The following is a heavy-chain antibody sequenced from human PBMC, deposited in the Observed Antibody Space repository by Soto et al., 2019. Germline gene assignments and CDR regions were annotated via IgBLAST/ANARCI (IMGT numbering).Heavy chain of an antibody. Sequence: EVQLVESGGDLVQRGGSLRLSCVASGFTFSVYSMNWVRQAPGKGLEWFSYITSDTKTIKYADSVKGRFTISRDNAKNPVYLQRNSMRDEDTAVYYCSRSVDGHFDCWGQGTVVTVSS. J-gene: IGHJ4*02. V-gene: IGHV3-48*02. CDR3: SRSVDGHFDC. D-gene: IGHD6-19*01. CDR1: GFTFSVYS. CDR2: ITSDTKTI.